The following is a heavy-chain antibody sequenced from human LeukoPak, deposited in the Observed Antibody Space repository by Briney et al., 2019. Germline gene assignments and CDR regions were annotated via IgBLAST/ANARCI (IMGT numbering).Heavy chain of an antibody. D-gene: IGHD3-10*01. CDR1: GFTFSSHA. CDR2: ISNDGSNK. Sequence: GGSLRLSCSASGFTFSSHATHWVRQAPGKGLEWVAFISNDGSNKYYADSVKGRFTISRDNSKNTLYLLQMNSLRAEDTAVYYCARAGITMVRGVISPIDYWGQGTLVTVSS. J-gene: IGHJ4*02. V-gene: IGHV3-30*14. CDR3: ARAGITMVRGVISPIDY.